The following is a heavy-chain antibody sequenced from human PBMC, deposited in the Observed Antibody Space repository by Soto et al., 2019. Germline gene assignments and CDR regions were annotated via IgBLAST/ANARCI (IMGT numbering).Heavy chain of an antibody. CDR1: GGSISSGGYS. CDR2: IYYTGIT. V-gene: IGHV4-30-2*05. Sequence: SETLSLTCAVSGGSISSGGYSWSWIRQPPGKGLEWIGYIYYTGITHLNPSLKSRLTMAVDTSKNEFSLKLTSVSAADTAVYFCAREERKGIISWFDPWGQGTPVTVSS. D-gene: IGHD2-21*01. J-gene: IGHJ5*02. CDR3: AREERKGIISWFDP.